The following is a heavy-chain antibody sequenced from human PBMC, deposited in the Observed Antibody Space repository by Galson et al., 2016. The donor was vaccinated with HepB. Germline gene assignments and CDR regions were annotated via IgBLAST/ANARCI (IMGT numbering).Heavy chain of an antibody. CDR1: GFTFSSYA. D-gene: IGHD6-13*01. Sequence: SLRLSCAASGFTFSSYAMSWVRQAPGKGLEWVSAISGSGGSTYYADSVKGRFTISRDNSKNTLYLQMNSLRAEDTAVYYCAEDQNRLGYLIAAAVDVWGQGTTVTASS. V-gene: IGHV3-23*01. CDR3: AEDQNRLGYLIAAAVDV. J-gene: IGHJ6*02. CDR2: ISGSGGST.